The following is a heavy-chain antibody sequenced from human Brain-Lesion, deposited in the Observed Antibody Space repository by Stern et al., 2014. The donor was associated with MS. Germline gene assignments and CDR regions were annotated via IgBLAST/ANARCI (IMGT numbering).Heavy chain of an antibody. CDR3: SRGKVASAPLDV. CDR2: IWYDGSKT. CDR1: GFTFISYG. J-gene: IGHJ6*02. Sequence: VQLVQSGGGVVQPGKSLRLSCAASGFTFISYGIHWVRQAPGKGLEWVALIWYDGSKTFYADSVKGRFAISRDTSKNTVYLQMNSLRVGDTAVYFCSRGKVASAPLDVWGQGTTVTVS. V-gene: IGHV3-33*01.